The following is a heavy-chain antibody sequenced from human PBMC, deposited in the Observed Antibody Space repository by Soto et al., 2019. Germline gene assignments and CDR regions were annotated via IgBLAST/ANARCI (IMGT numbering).Heavy chain of an antibody. J-gene: IGHJ5*02. CDR3: AHRVTYYYDSSGYYWFDP. D-gene: IGHD3-22*01. Sequence: SGPTLVNPTQTLTLTCTFSGFSLSTSGVGVGWIRQPPGKALEWLALIYWNDDKRYSPSLKSRLTITKDTSKNQVVLTMTNMDPVDTATYYCAHRVTYYYDSSGYYWFDPWGQGTLVTVSS. CDR2: IYWNDDK. V-gene: IGHV2-5*01. CDR1: GFSLSTSGVG.